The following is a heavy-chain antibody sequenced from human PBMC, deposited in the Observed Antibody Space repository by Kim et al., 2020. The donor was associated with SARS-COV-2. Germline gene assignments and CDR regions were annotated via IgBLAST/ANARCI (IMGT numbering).Heavy chain of an antibody. CDR1: GFTFSSYG. J-gene: IGHJ3*02. CDR2: ISYDGSNK. V-gene: IGHV3-33*05. CDR3: ARDYDYVWGSYRHDAFD. Sequence: GGSLRLSCAASGFTFSSYGMHWVRQAPGKGLEWVAVISYDGSNKYYADSVKGRFTISRDNSKNTLYLQMNSLRAEDTAVYYCARDYDYVWGSYRHDAFD. D-gene: IGHD3-16*02.